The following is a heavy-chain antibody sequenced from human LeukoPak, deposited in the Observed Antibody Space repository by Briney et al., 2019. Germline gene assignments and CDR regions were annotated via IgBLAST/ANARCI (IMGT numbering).Heavy chain of an antibody. CDR3: ARGGNYYDSSGYYYVSWFDP. CDR2: INHSGST. CDR1: GVSFSGYY. J-gene: IGHJ5*02. V-gene: IGHV4-34*01. Sequence: SETPSLICAVYGVSFSGYYWSWIRQPPGKGLEWIGEINHSGSTNYNPSLKSRVTISVDTSKNQFSLKLSSVTAADTAVYYCARGGNYYDSSGYYYVSWFDPWGQGTLVTVSS. D-gene: IGHD3-22*01.